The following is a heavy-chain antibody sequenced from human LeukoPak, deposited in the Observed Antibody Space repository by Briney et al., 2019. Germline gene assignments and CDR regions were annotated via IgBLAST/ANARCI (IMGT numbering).Heavy chain of an antibody. CDR1: GGSVSSGSYY. CDR3: ALGIIDYYYGMDV. Sequence: SETLSLTCTVSGGSVSSGSYYWSWIRQPPGKGLEWIGYIYYSGSTNYNPSLKSRVTISVDTSKNQFPLKLSSVTAADTAVYYCALGIIDYYYGMDVWGQGTTVTVSS. CDR2: IYYSGST. J-gene: IGHJ6*02. D-gene: IGHD7-27*01. V-gene: IGHV4-61*01.